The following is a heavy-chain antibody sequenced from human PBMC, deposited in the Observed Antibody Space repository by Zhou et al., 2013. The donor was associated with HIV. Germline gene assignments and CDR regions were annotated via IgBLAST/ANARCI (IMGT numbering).Heavy chain of an antibody. V-gene: IGHV1-69*05. CDR1: GGTFSSYA. J-gene: IGHJ6*03. CDR2: IIPIFGTA. CDR3: ARGPRFSMTTGPRFYYYMDV. D-gene: IGHD4-17*01. Sequence: QVQLVQSGAEVKKPGSSVKVSCKASGGTFSSYAISWVRQAPGQGLEWMGGIIPIFGTANYAQKFQGRVTITTDESTSTAYMELSSLRSEDTAVYYCARGPRFSMTTGPRFYYYMDVWGKGTTVTVSS.